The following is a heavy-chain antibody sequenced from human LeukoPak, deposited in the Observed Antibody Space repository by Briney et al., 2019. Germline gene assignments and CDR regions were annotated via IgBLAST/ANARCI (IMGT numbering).Heavy chain of an antibody. D-gene: IGHD1-26*01. CDR1: GGSISSYY. CDR2: AFHNGNT. V-gene: IGHV4-59*01. J-gene: IGHJ5*02. CDR3: ARYGGGSREGWFDP. Sequence: PSETLSLTCTVSGGSISSYYWSWIRQPPGKGLEWIGCAFHNGNTNYNPSLKSRVTMLIDTSKKQFSLKLTSVTSADTAVYYCARYGGGSREGWFDPWGQGTLVTVSS.